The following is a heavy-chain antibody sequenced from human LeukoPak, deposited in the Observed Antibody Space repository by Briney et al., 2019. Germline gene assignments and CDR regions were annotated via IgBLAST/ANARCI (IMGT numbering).Heavy chain of an antibody. Sequence: SETLSLTCTVSGASISSYYWNWIRQPAGKGLEWIGRIYITGSTNYTPSLKSRLTMSLDTSKNQFSLKLNSVTAADTAVYYCARDRSDGSGYYGYYFDYWGQGTLVSVSS. J-gene: IGHJ4*02. D-gene: IGHD3-22*01. CDR1: GASISSYY. CDR3: ARDRSDGSGYYGYYFDY. CDR2: IYITGST. V-gene: IGHV4-4*07.